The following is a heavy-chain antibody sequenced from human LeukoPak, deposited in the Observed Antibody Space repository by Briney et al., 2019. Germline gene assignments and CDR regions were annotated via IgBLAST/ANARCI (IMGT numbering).Heavy chain of an antibody. CDR1: GASISSYF. J-gene: IGHJ4*02. CDR3: ARGLYNWNYVYVY. Sequence: SETLSLTCTVSGASISSYFWSWIRQPPGMGLEWIGYIYSSGGTNYNPSLKSRVAMSVDTSKNQFSLKLSSVTAADTAVYYCARGLYNWNYVYVYWGQGTLVTVSS. CDR2: IYSSGGT. D-gene: IGHD1-7*01. V-gene: IGHV4-59*01.